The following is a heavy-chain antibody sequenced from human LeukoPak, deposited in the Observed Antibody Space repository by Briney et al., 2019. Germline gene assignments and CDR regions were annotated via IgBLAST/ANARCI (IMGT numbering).Heavy chain of an antibody. CDR3: ARVAVADHYFDY. CDR1: GGSISSGGYY. CDR2: IYYSGST. Sequence: KPSETLSLTCTVSGGSISSGGYYWSWIRQHPGKGLEWIGYIYYSGSTYYNPSLKSRVTISVDTSKNQFSLKLSSVTAADTAVYYCARVAVADHYFDYWGQGTLVTVSS. V-gene: IGHV4-31*03. D-gene: IGHD6-19*01. J-gene: IGHJ4*02.